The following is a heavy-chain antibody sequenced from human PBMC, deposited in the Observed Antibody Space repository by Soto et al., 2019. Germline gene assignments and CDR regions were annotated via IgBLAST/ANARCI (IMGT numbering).Heavy chain of an antibody. V-gene: IGHV2-5*01. CDR1: GFSLTTSGVG. CDR3: AHRILRTVFGLVTTTAIYFDF. Sequence: QITLNESGPTVVKPAETLTLTCTFSGFSLTTSGVGVGWIRQSPGKAPEWLALIYWYDDKRYSASLKSRLTITKDNSKNQVVLTMASVDPADTATYYCAHRILRTVFGLVTTTAIYFDFWGQGTPVVVSS. J-gene: IGHJ4*02. CDR2: IYWYDDK. D-gene: IGHD3-3*01.